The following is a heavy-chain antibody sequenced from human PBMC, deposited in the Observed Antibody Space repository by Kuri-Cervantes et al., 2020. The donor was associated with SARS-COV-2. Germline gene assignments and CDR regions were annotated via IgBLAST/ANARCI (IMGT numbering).Heavy chain of an antibody. D-gene: IGHD2-2*01. Sequence: GGSLRLSCAASGFTFSSYEMNWVRQAPGKGLEWVSYISSSGSTIYYADSVKGRFTISRDNAKNSLYLQINSLRAEDTAVYYCIPSILGYCSSTSYYDYWGQGTLVTVYS. J-gene: IGHJ4*02. CDR2: ISSSGSTI. V-gene: IGHV3-48*03. CDR1: GFTFSSYE. CDR3: IPSILGYCSSTSYYDY.